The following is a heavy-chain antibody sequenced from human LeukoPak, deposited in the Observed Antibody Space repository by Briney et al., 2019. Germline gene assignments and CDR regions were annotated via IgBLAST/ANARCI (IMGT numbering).Heavy chain of an antibody. D-gene: IGHD2/OR15-2a*01. CDR1: GFTSSSYA. V-gene: IGHV3-23*01. J-gene: IGHJ2*01. CDR2: ISGST. Sequence: GGSLRFSGAASGFTSSSYAMRWVRHAPGMGLEWVSAISGSTYYADSVKGRFTISRDNSKYTLYLQMNSLRAEDTAVYYCAKEFLGGISTLDWYFDLWGRGTLVTVSS. CDR3: AKEFLGGISTLDWYFDL.